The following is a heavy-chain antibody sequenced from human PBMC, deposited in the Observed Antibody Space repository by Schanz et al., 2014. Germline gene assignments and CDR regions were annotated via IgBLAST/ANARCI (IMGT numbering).Heavy chain of an antibody. CDR1: GGSFSAYY. J-gene: IGHJ6*02. Sequence: QLHQWGAGPLKPSETLSLTCAVSGGSFSAYYWSWIRQPPGKGLEWIGYIFFRGSTYYNPSLKSRVTISIDTSKNQFSLRLTTVTAADTAVYYCYGMDVWGQGTTVTVSS. CDR2: IFFRGST. V-gene: IGHV4-34*03. CDR3: YGMDV.